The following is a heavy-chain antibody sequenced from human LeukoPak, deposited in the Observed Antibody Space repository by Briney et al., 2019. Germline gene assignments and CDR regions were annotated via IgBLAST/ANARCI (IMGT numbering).Heavy chain of an antibody. Sequence: GGSLRLSCAASGFTFSSYAMSWVRQAPGKGLEWVSAISGSGGSTYYADSVKSRFTISRDNSKNTLYLQMNSLRAEDTAVYYCAKGFGITFGGVIVTPFDYWGQGTLVTVSS. J-gene: IGHJ4*02. CDR1: GFTFSSYA. V-gene: IGHV3-23*01. CDR2: ISGSGGST. D-gene: IGHD3-16*02. CDR3: AKGFGITFGGVIVTPFDY.